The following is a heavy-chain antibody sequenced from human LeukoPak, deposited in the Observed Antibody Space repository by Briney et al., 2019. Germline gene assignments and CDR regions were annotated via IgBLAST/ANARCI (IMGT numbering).Heavy chain of an antibody. J-gene: IGHJ3*02. Sequence: ASVTVSCKASGYTFTSYAMHWVRQAPGQRLEWMGWINAGNGNTKYSRKFQGRVTITRDTSASTAYMELSSLRSEDTAVYYCASSGSGDDAFDIWGQGTMVTVSS. V-gene: IGHV1-3*01. CDR2: INAGNGNT. CDR3: ASSGSGDDAFDI. CDR1: GYTFTSYA. D-gene: IGHD3-10*01.